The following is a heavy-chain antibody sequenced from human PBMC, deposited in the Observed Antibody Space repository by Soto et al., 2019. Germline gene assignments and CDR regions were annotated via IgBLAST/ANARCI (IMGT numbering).Heavy chain of an antibody. V-gene: IGHV1-18*01. Sequence: QVQLLQSVGEVKRPGASVKVSCKTSGYTFSNYGITWVRQAPGQPLEWLGWISLYSDGTNYAQKFQGRVSMTTDTSTTTAYMELRSLRSDDTAVYYCARVVPGAAAWFGPWGQGTLVTVSS. CDR3: ARVVPGAAAWFGP. CDR1: GYTFSNYG. J-gene: IGHJ5*02. CDR2: ISLYSDGT. D-gene: IGHD2-2*01.